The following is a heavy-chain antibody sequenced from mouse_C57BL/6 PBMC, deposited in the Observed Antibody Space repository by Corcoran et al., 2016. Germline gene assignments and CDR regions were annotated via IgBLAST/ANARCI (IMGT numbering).Heavy chain of an antibody. CDR2: IYPGSGNT. D-gene: IGHD3-2*02. Sequence: QVQLKQSGAELVRPGASVKLSCKASGYTFTDYFINWVKQRPGQGLEWITRIYPGSGNTYYNEKFKGKATLTAEKSSSTAYMQLSSLTSEDSAVYFCARQPLRLQDFDYWGQGTTLTVSS. J-gene: IGHJ2*01. CDR3: ARQPLRLQDFDY. CDR1: GYTFTDYF. V-gene: IGHV1-76*01.